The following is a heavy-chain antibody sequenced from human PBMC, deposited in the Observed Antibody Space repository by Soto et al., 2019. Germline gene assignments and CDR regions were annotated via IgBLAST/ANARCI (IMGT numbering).Heavy chain of an antibody. D-gene: IGHD3-3*01. J-gene: IGHJ3*02. CDR1: GFTFSSYW. CDR2: IKQDGSEK. CDR3: ARSTEITIFGVVISPTDAFDI. Sequence: GGSLRLSCAASGFTFSSYWMSWVRQAPGKGLEWVANIKQDGSEKYYVDSVKGRFTISRDNAKNSLYLQMNSLRAEDTAVYYCARSTEITIFGVVISPTDAFDIWGQGTMVTVSS. V-gene: IGHV3-7*01.